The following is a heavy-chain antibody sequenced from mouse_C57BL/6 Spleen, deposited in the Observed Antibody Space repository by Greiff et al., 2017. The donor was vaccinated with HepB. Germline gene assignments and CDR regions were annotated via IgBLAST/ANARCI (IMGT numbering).Heavy chain of an antibody. CDR1: GFNIKNTY. CDR3: AREENPRDCGSSYGFAY. CDR2: IDPANGNT. J-gene: IGHJ3*01. V-gene: IGHV14-3*01. D-gene: IGHD1-1*01. Sequence: VQLQQSVAELVRPGASVKLSCTASGFNIKNTYMHWVKQRPEQGLEWIGRIDPANGNTKYAPKFQGKATITADTSSNTAYLQLSSLTSEDTAIYYCAREENPRDCGSSYGFAYWGQGTLFTVSA.